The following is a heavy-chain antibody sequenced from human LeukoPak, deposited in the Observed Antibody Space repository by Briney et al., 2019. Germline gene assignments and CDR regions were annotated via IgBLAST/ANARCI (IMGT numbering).Heavy chain of an antibody. J-gene: IGHJ4*02. Sequence: GGSLRLSCAASGFTFSSYEMNWVRQAPGKGLEWVSYISSSGSTIYYADSVQGRFTISRDNAKNSLYLQMSGLRAEDTAVYYCARNDYNFDYWGQGTLVTVSS. CDR1: GFTFSSYE. D-gene: IGHD3-16*01. CDR2: ISSSGSTI. CDR3: ARNDYNFDY. V-gene: IGHV3-48*03.